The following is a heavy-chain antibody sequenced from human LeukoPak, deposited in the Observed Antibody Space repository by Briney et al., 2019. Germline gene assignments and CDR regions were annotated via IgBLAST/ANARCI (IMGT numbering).Heavy chain of an antibody. CDR2: INHSGST. V-gene: IGHV4-34*01. J-gene: IGHJ5*02. Sequence: PSETLSLTCAVYGGSFSGYYWSWIRQPPGKGLEWIGEINHSGSTNYNPSLKSRVTISVDTSKNQFSLKVNSVTAADTAVYYCVKERGYTYGQTIDTWGQGTLVTVSS. CDR1: GGSFSGYY. D-gene: IGHD5-18*01. CDR3: VKERGYTYGQTIDT.